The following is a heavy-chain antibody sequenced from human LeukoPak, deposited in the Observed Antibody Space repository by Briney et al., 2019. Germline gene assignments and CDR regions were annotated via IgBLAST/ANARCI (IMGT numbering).Heavy chain of an antibody. CDR3: ARVRYCSSTSCYDPYYYYGMDV. CDR2: IIPILGIA. Sequence: GASVKVSCKASGGTFSSYAISWVRQAPGQGLEWMGRIIPILGIANYAQKFQGRVTITADKSTSTAYMELSSLRSEDTAVYYCARVRYCSSTSCYDPYYYYGMDVWGQGTTVTVSS. CDR1: GGTFSSYA. D-gene: IGHD2-2*01. V-gene: IGHV1-69*04. J-gene: IGHJ6*02.